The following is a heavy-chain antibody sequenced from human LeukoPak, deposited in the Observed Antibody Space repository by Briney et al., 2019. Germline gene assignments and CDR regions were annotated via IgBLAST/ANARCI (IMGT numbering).Heavy chain of an antibody. CDR1: GGSISSYY. CDR3: ARGQAFGGYDFQKLPGS. CDR2: MYYSGSN. V-gene: IGHV4-59*01. Sequence: SETLSLTCTVSGGSISSYYWSWIRQPPGKGLEWIGYMYYSGSNNHNPSLKSRVTISLDTSKNQFSLKLISVTAADTAVYYCARGQAFGGYDFQKLPGSWGRGTLVTVSS. D-gene: IGHD3-3*01. J-gene: IGHJ5*02.